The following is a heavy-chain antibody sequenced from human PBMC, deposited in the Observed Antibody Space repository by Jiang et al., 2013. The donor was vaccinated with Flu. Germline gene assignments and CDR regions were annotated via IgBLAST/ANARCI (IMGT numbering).Heavy chain of an antibody. V-gene: IGHV3-23*01. Sequence: LLESGGGLVQPGGSLTLSCAASGFSFSTFAMTWVRQAPGKGLDWVSVISGDGGTTYYADSVRGRFTVSRDNSKNTLYLQINGLRVEDTATYFCAKARYGHSVYVDSAEWGQGTFVTVSP. J-gene: IGHJ4*02. D-gene: IGHD5/OR15-5a*01. CDR3: AKARYGHSVYVDSAE. CDR2: ISGDGGTT. CDR1: GFSFSTFA.